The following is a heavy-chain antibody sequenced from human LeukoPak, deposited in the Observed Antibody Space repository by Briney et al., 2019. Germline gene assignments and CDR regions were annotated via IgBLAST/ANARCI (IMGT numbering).Heavy chain of an antibody. CDR1: GYTFTGYY. V-gene: IGHV1-2*02. CDR3: AREGSTAGTDFDY. D-gene: IGHD6-13*01. Sequence: GASVKVSCKASGYTFTGYYMHWGRQAPGQGLEWMGWINPNSGGKNYAQKFQGRVTMTRDTSISTAYMELSRLRSDDTAVYYCAREGSTAGTDFDYWGQGTLVTVSS. J-gene: IGHJ4*02. CDR2: INPNSGGK.